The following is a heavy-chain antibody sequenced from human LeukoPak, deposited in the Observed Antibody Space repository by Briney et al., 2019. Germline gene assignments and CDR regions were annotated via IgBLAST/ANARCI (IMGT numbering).Heavy chain of an antibody. CDR1: GFTFDDYA. CDR2: VSWNSGST. V-gene: IGHV3-9*01. CDR3: AGGGLYDFWSGYYDSHDY. D-gene: IGHD3-3*01. J-gene: IGHJ4*02. Sequence: GGSLRLSCEASGFTFDDYAMHWVRQAPGKGLEWVSGVSWNSGSTGYADSVKGRFTISRDNAKNTLYLQMNSLRAEDTAVYYCAGGGLYDFWSGYYDSHDYWGQGTLVTVSS.